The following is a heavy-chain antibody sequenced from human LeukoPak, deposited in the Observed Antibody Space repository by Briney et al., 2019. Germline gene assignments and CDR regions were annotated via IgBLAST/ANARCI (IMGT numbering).Heavy chain of an antibody. J-gene: IGHJ4*02. V-gene: IGHV3-7*01. CDR1: GFTFSNYW. D-gene: IGHD6-13*01. Sequence: GGSLRLSCAASGFTFSNYWMSWVRQAPGKGLEWVANIKQDVSEIYYVDSVKGRFTISRDNAKNSLYLQMNSLRAEDTAVYFCARSDSSSWYTLHDYWGQGALVTVSS. CDR3: ARSDSSSWYTLHDY. CDR2: IKQDVSEI.